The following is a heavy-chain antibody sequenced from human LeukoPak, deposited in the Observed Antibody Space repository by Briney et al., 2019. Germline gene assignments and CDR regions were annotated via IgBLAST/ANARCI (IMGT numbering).Heavy chain of an antibody. Sequence: SETLSLTCTVSGGSISSSSYYWGWIRQPPGKGLEWIGSIYYSGSTYYNPSLKSRVTISVDTSKNQFSLKLSSVTAADTAVYYCGGGTYCDYFDYWGQGTLVTVSS. D-gene: IGHD1-26*01. CDR3: GGGTYCDYFDY. CDR1: GGSISSSSYY. CDR2: IYYSGST. V-gene: IGHV4-39*01. J-gene: IGHJ4*02.